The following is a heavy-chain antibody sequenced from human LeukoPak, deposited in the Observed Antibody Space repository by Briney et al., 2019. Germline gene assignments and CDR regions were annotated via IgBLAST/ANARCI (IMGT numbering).Heavy chain of an antibody. J-gene: IGHJ6*03. V-gene: IGHV4-39*01. CDR1: GGSISSSSYY. CDR2: IYYSGST. CDR3: ARHYGGNSIGYYYYYMDV. Sequence: SETLSLTCTVSGGSISSSSYYWGWIRQPPGKGLEWIGSIYYSGSTHYNPSLKSRVTISVDTSKNQFSLKLSSVTAADTAVYYCARHYGGNSIGYYYYYMDVWGKGTTVTISS. D-gene: IGHD4-23*01.